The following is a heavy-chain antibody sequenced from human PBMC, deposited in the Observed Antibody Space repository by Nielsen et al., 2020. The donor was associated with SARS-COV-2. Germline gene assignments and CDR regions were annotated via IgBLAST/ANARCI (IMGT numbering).Heavy chain of an antibody. J-gene: IGHJ5*02. CDR3: ATASSHSSSWTGWFDP. V-gene: IGHV1-58*01. D-gene: IGHD6-13*01. CDR1: GFTFTSSA. CDR2: VVVGSGNT. Sequence: SVKVSCKASGFTFTSSAVQWVRQARGQGLEWIGWVVVGSGNTHYAQNFHERVTITRDMSTSTAYMELSSLRSEDTAVYYCATASSHSSSWTGWFDPWGQGTLVTVSS.